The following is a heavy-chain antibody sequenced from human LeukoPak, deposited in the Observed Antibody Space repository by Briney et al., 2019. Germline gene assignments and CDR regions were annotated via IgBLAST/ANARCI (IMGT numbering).Heavy chain of an antibody. V-gene: IGHV1-69*06. D-gene: IGHD6-19*01. CDR1: GGTFSSYA. CDR2: IIPIFGTA. Sequence: GSSVKVSCKASGGTFSSYAISWVRQAPGQGLEWMGGIIPIFGTANYAQKFQGRVTITADKSTSTAYVELSSLRSEDTAVYYCASERSGIAVAGTGIFDYWGQGTLVTVSS. CDR3: ASERSGIAVAGTGIFDY. J-gene: IGHJ4*02.